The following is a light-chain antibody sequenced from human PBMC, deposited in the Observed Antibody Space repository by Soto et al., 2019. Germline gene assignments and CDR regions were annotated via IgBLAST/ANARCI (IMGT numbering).Light chain of an antibody. CDR3: SSYTSSSPVV. V-gene: IGLV2-14*01. CDR1: SSDVGGYNY. Sequence: QSALTQPASVSGSPGQSITISCTGTSSDVGGYNYVSWYQQHPGKAPKLMIYDVSNRPSGVSNRFSGSKSGNTASLTISGIQAEDEADYYCSSYTSSSPVVFGGGTKVTVL. J-gene: IGLJ2*01. CDR2: DVS.